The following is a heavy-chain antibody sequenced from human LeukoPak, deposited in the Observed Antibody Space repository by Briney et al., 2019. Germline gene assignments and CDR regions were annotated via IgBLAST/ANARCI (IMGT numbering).Heavy chain of an antibody. V-gene: IGHV3-15*01. Sequence: PGGSLRLSCAASGITFINAWMNWVRQAPGKGLEWVGRIKSRSDGGTTDYATSVKGRFTISRDDPKSTVYLEMDSLKTEDTAVYYCARAGLVVVTAKKSDAFDVWGQGTMVTVSS. CDR2: IKSRSDGGTT. D-gene: IGHD2-21*02. J-gene: IGHJ3*01. CDR1: GITFINAW. CDR3: ARAGLVVVTAKKSDAFDV.